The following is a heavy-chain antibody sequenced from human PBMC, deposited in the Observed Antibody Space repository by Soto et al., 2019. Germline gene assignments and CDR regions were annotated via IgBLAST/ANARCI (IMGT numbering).Heavy chain of an antibody. D-gene: IGHD6-13*01. CDR2: IWYDGSNK. V-gene: IGHV3-33*01. Sequence: QVQLVESGGGVVQPGRSLRLSCAASGFTFSSYGMHWVRQAPGKGLEWVAVIWYDGSNKYYADSVKGRFTISRDNSKKTLYLQMNSLSAEDTAVYYCARDLRRRGSSWYGDAFDIWGQGTMVTVSS. CDR1: GFTFSSYG. J-gene: IGHJ3*02. CDR3: ARDLRRRGSSWYGDAFDI.